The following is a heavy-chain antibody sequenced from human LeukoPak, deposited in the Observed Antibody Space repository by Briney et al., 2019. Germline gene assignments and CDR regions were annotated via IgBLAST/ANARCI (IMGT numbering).Heavy chain of an antibody. D-gene: IGHD3-22*01. Sequence: PSETLSLTCTVSGGSISSSSYYWGWIRQPPGKGLEWIGSIYYSGSTYYNPSLKSRVTISVDTSKNQFSLKLSSVTAADTAVYYCASSSSGYSLYFDYWGQGTLVTVSS. CDR1: GGSISSSSYY. V-gene: IGHV4-39*07. CDR3: ASSSSGYSLYFDY. J-gene: IGHJ4*02. CDR2: IYYSGST.